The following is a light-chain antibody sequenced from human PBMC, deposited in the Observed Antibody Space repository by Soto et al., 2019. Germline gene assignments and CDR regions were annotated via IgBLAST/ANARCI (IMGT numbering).Light chain of an antibody. Sequence: DIQMTNSPSTLSASVGDRVIITCRASQSISRKLAWYQQKPGKAPRLLMYDVSTSESGVPSRFSGSGSGTEFTLTISSLQPDDFATYYCQQYHHYPWKFGQGTKVDIK. CDR1: QSISRK. V-gene: IGKV1-5*01. CDR2: DVS. J-gene: IGKJ1*01. CDR3: QQYHHYPWK.